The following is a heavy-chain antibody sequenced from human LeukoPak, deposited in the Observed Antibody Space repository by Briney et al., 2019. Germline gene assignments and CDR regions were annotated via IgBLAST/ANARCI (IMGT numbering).Heavy chain of an antibody. Sequence: GGSLRLSCAASGFTFSSYGMHWLRQAPGKGLEWVAVIWYDGNNKYYADSVKGRFTISRDNSKNTLYLQMNSLRAEDTAVYYCARDSFGSYYDFWSGWTCWGRGTLVTVSS. D-gene: IGHD3-3*01. V-gene: IGHV3-33*01. CDR2: IWYDGNNK. CDR3: ARDSFGSYYDFWSGWTC. CDR1: GFTFSSYG. J-gene: IGHJ4*02.